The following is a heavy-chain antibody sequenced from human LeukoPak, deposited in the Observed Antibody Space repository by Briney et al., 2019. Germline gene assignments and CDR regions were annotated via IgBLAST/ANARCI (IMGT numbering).Heavy chain of an antibody. Sequence: SETLSLTCTVPGGSISSYYWSWIRQPPGKGLEWIGYIYYSGSTNYNPSLKSRVTISVDTSKNQFSLKLSSVTAADTAVYYCARGQWLTLNWFDPLGPGNPGHRLL. V-gene: IGHV4-59*01. J-gene: IGHJ5*02. CDR3: ARGQWLTLNWFDP. D-gene: IGHD6-19*01. CDR1: GGSISSYY. CDR2: IYYSGST.